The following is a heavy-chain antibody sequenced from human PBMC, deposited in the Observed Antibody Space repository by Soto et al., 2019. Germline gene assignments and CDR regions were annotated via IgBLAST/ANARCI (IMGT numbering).Heavy chain of an antibody. D-gene: IGHD1-26*01. CDR1: GGSFSTYA. V-gene: IGHV1-69*12. J-gene: IGHJ6*02. Sequence: QVQLVQSGTEVRKPGSSVKVSCKAPGGSFSTYAISWVRQAPGQGLEWMGGIIPIFDKPDYGQKFQGRLTITADVSTTTAYMELSNLRSEDTAMYYCARAKDRAELGGNYYYIMDVWGQGTTVAVSS. CDR3: ARAKDRAELGGNYYYIMDV. CDR2: IIPIFDKP.